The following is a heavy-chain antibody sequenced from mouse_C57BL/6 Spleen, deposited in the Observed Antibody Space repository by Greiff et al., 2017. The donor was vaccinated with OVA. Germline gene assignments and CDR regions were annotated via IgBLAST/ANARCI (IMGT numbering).Heavy chain of an antibody. Sequence: QVQLKQPGAELVKPGASVKMSCKASGYTFTSYWITWVKQRPGQGLEWIGDIYPGSGSTNYNEKFKSKATLTVDTSSSTAYMQLSSLTSEDSAVYYCAREYYYGGPVGFAYWGQGTLVTVSA. CDR1: GYTFTSYW. V-gene: IGHV1-55*01. D-gene: IGHD1-1*02. CDR3: AREYYYGGPVGFAY. J-gene: IGHJ3*01. CDR2: IYPGSGST.